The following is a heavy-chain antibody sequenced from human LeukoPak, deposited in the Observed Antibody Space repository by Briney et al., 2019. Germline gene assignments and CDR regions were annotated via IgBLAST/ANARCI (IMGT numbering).Heavy chain of an antibody. CDR1: GFTFSSYA. V-gene: IGHV3-30-3*01. CDR3: ARDRMVRGVIGPPRYYGMDV. J-gene: IGHJ6*02. D-gene: IGHD3-10*01. CDR2: ISYDGSNK. Sequence: GGSLRLSCAASGFTFSSYAMHWVRQAPGKGLEWVAVISYDGSNKYYADSVKGRFTISRDNSKNTLYLQMNSLRAEDTAVYYCARDRMVRGVIGPPRYYGMDVWAKGPRSPSP.